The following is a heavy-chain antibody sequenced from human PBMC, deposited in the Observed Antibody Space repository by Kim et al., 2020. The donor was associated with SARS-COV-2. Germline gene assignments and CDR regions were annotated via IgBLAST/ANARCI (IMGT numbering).Heavy chain of an antibody. CDR1: GFTFSWYW. V-gene: IGHV3-7*03. CDR3: ARSYSWAFDD. CDR2: IKEDGSEK. D-gene: IGHD1-26*01. Sequence: GGSLRLSCAASGFTFSWYWMTWVRQAPGKGLEWVANIKEDGSEKHYVDSVKGRFTISRDNAKNSLFLQMNSLRAEDTAVYYCARSYSWAFDDWCQGTLVT. J-gene: IGHJ4*02.